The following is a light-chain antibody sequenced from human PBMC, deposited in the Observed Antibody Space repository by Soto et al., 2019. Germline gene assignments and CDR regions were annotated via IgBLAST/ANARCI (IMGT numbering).Light chain of an antibody. V-gene: IGKV3-20*01. Sequence: PRERATISFKASQSVSSSYLAWYQQKPGQAPRLLIYGASSRATGIPDRFSGSESGTDFTLTITRLEPEDFAVYYCQQYGSSALTVGGGTKVDIK. CDR3: QQYGSSALT. CDR1: QSVSSSY. J-gene: IGKJ4*01. CDR2: GAS.